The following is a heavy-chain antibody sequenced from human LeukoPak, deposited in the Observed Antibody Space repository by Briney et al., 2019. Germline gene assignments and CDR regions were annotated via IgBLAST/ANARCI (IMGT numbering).Heavy chain of an antibody. V-gene: IGHV1-18*01. CDR2: ISAHNGNT. Sequence: ASVKVSCKASGGTFSSYTISWVRQAPGQGLEWMGWISAHNGNTKYAQEVQGRVTMTTDTSTSTAYMEMRSLRSDDTAVYYCARDLGNYFHFWGQGTLVTVSS. CDR1: GGTFSSYT. D-gene: IGHD3-10*01. CDR3: ARDLGNYFHF. J-gene: IGHJ4*02.